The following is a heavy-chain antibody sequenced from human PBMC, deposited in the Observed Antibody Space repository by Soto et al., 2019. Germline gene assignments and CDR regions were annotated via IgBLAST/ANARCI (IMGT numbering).Heavy chain of an antibody. J-gene: IGHJ3*02. Sequence: QLQLQESGSGLVKPSQTLSLTCAVSGGSISSGGYSWSWIRQPPGKGLEWIGYIYHSGSTYYNPSLKSRVTISVDRSKNQFTLKLRSVTAADTAVYYCARVDGVESNDAFDIWGQGTMVTVSS. CDR3: ARVDGVESNDAFDI. CDR2: IYHSGST. V-gene: IGHV4-30-2*01. D-gene: IGHD4-17*01. CDR1: GGSISSGGYS.